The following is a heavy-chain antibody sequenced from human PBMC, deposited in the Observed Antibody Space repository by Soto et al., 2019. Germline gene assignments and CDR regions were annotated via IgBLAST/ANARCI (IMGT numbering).Heavy chain of an antibody. CDR2: ISYDGSNK. D-gene: IGHD5-18*01. J-gene: IGHJ4*02. CDR1: GFTFSSYG. CDR3: AKFVDTAIVPFSL. V-gene: IGHV3-30*18. Sequence: QVQLVESGGGVVQPGRSLRLSCAASGFTFSSYGMHWVRQAPGKGLEWVAVISYDGSNKYYADSVKGRFTISRDNSKNTLYLQMNSLRAEDTAVYYCAKFVDTAIVPFSLWGQGTLVTVSS.